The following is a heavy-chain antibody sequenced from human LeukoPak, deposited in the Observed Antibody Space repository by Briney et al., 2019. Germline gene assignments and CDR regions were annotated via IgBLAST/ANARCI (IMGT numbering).Heavy chain of an antibody. CDR1: GFTFSSYT. V-gene: IGHV3-21*01. Sequence: TPGGSLRLSCAASGFTFSSYTMNWVRQAPGKGLEWVSSINRSSSYIYYADSMKGRFTISRDNAKNSLDLQMHSLRAEDTAVYYCARGSTVVRGVSPAGDYWGQGTLVTVSS. CDR2: INRSSSYI. CDR3: ARGSTVVRGVSPAGDY. J-gene: IGHJ4*02. D-gene: IGHD3-10*01.